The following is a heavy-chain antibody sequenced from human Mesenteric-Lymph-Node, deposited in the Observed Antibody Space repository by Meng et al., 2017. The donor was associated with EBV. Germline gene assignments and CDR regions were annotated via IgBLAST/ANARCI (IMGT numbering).Heavy chain of an antibody. J-gene: IGHJ5*02. CDR1: SGSNSSQY. V-gene: IGHV4-59*11. Sequence: VRLEESGRGSVNPSEPLSLTCFVSSGSNSSQYWMWCRQSAGQGLGWIGQIDYSGTTKYNPSLESIVALSVDTSKNQLSLRLTSVTAAYTAIYYCARDHSSGYGFWSTYSVFDPWGQGTLVTVSS. CDR3: ARDHSSGYGFWSTYSVFDP. CDR2: IDYSGTT. D-gene: IGHD3-3*01.